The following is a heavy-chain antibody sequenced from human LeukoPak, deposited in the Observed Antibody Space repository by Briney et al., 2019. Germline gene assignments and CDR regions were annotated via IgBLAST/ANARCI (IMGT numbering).Heavy chain of an antibody. Sequence: RIYTXGSTXXXPSXKSRXTXSVDXSKNQFSLRLTSVTAADTXVYHCXRVGVTYPDAFDIWGQGTMVTVSS. CDR2: IYTXGST. J-gene: IGHJ3*02. CDR3: XRVGVTYPDAFDI. D-gene: IGHD2-21*02. V-gene: IGHV4-4*07.